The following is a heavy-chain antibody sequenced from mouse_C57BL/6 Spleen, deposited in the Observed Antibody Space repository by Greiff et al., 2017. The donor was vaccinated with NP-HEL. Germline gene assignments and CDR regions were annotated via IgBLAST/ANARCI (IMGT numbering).Heavy chain of an antibody. J-gene: IGHJ2*01. CDR1: GYTFTDYY. CDR3: ARYGNGYDGFDY. Sequence: EVQLQQSGPELVKPGASVKISCKASGYTFTDYYMNWVKQSHGKSLEWIGDINPNNGGTSYNQKFKGKATLTVDKSSSTAYMELRSLTSEDSAVYYCARYGNGYDGFDYWGQGTTLTVSS. CDR2: INPNNGGT. V-gene: IGHV1-26*01. D-gene: IGHD2-2*01.